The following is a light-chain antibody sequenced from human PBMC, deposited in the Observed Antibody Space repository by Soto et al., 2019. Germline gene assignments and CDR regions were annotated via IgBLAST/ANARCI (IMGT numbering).Light chain of an antibody. V-gene: IGKV1-9*01. CDR3: QQLNSYPRT. Sequence: IQLTQSPSSLSASVGERATITCRASQGISSYLAWYQQKPGKHPTLLIYAASTSQSSVPSKIRGSGSGTYFTLTISSLQPEDFATYCCQQLNSYPRTFGQGTKLEIK. CDR2: AAS. CDR1: QGISSY. J-gene: IGKJ2*01.